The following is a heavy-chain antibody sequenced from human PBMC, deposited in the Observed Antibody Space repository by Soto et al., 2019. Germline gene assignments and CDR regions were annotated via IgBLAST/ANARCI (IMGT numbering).Heavy chain of an antibody. CDR1: GGSISSGGYS. D-gene: IGHD1-26*01. J-gene: IGHJ6*02. CDR3: ARDLFSVNYYYGMDV. CDR2: IYHRGGT. V-gene: IGHV4-30-2*01. Sequence: SETLSLTCAVSGGSISSGGYSWSWIRQAPGKGLEGIGDIYHRGGTYYNPSLKRRVTISVDRSKNQFSLKLSSVTAADTAVYYCARDLFSVNYYYGMDVWGQGTTVTVSS.